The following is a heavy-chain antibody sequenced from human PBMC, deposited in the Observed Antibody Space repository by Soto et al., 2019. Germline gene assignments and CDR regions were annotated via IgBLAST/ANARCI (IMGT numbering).Heavy chain of an antibody. Sequence: PWGCLRLSCAASGFTFSSYGMHLVRQAPGKGLEWVAVIWYDGSNKYYADSVKGRVTISRDNSKNTLYLQMNSLRAEDTAVYYCARGPQWIQLWSFDYWGQGTLVTVSS. J-gene: IGHJ4*02. CDR3: ARGPQWIQLWSFDY. CDR1: GFTFSSYG. CDR2: IWYDGSNK. V-gene: IGHV3-33*01. D-gene: IGHD5-18*01.